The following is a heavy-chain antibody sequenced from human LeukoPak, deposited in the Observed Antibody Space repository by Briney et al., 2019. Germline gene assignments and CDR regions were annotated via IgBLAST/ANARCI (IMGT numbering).Heavy chain of an antibody. D-gene: IGHD3-16*01. CDR1: GLA. CDR2: IRGNGET. Sequence: GGSLRLSCAASGLAMSWIRQGPATGLEWVSSIRGNGETFYADSVKGRFTLSSDSSRNTVYFQLNNLRVEDTAIYYCAKASWVSSTDAVRWGQGTLVTVSS. V-gene: IGHV3-23*01. J-gene: IGHJ4*02. CDR3: AKASWVSSTDAVR.